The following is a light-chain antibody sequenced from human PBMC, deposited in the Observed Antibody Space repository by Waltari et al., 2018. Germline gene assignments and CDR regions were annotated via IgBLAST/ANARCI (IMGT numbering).Light chain of an antibody. J-gene: IGKJ1*01. Sequence: DIQMTQSPSTLSASIGDRVTITCRASQSIIGRLAWYQKKPWKAPKLLICDASSLEYGVPSRFRCSGYGTEFTLTISSLQPDDSATYYCQQYHTYKMFGQGTKVEI. CDR1: QSIIGR. CDR2: DAS. CDR3: QQYHTYKM. V-gene: IGKV1-5*01.